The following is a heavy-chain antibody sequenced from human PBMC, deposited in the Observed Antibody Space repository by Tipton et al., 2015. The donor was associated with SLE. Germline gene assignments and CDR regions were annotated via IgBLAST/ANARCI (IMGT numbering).Heavy chain of an antibody. CDR2: ISSSGSTI. CDR1: GFTFSSYA. V-gene: IGHV3-48*03. Sequence: SLRLSCAASGFTFSSYAMSWVRQAPGKGLEWVSYISSSGSTIYYADSVKGRFTISRDNAKNSLYLQMNSLRAEDTAVYYCARDSTGGYFDYWGQGTLVTVSS. D-gene: IGHD2-15*01. CDR3: ARDSTGGYFDY. J-gene: IGHJ4*02.